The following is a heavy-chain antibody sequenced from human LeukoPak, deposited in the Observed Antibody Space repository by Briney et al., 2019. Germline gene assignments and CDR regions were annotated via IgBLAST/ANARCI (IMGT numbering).Heavy chain of an antibody. CDR3: AKEWHYDSSGYDYFDY. CDR2: ISGSGGST. CDR1: GFTFSSYA. J-gene: IGHJ4*02. D-gene: IGHD3-22*01. V-gene: IGHV3-23*01. Sequence: PGASLRLSCAASGFTFSSYAMSWVRQAPGKGLEWVSAISGSGGSTYYADSVKGRFTISRDNSKNTLYLQMNSLRAGDTAVYYCAKEWHYDSSGYDYFDYWGQGTLVTVSS.